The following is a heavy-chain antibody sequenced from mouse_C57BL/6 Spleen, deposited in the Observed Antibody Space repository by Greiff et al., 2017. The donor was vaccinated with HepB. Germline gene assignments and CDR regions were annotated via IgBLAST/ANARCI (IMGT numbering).Heavy chain of an antibody. V-gene: IGHV5-6*01. CDR3: ARAPDGYYGYFDV. CDR1: GFTFSSYG. CDR2: ISSGGSYT. Sequence: EVQGVESGGDLVKPGGSLKLSCAASGFTFSSYGMSWVRQTPDKRLEWVATISSGGSYTYYPDSVKGRFTISRDNAKNTLYLQMSSLKSEDTAMYYCARAPDGYYGYFDVWGTGTTVTVSS. J-gene: IGHJ1*03. D-gene: IGHD2-3*01.